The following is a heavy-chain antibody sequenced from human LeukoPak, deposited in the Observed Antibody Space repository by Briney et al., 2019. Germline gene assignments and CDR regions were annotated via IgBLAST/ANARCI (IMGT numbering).Heavy chain of an antibody. CDR2: IRYDGSNK. CDR3: ARERYCSSTSCYGETDY. V-gene: IGHV3-30*02. Sequence: GGSLRLSCAASGFTFSSYGMHWVRQAPGKGLEWVAFIRYDGSNKYYADSVKGRFTISRDNSKNTLYLQMNSLRAEDTAVYYCARERYCSSTSCYGETDYWGQGTLVTVSS. D-gene: IGHD2-2*01. CDR1: GFTFSSYG. J-gene: IGHJ4*02.